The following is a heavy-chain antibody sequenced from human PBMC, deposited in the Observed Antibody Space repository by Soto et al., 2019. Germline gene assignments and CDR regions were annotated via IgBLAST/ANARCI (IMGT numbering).Heavy chain of an antibody. CDR3: AKGEEGPGVVLSWFDP. CDR2: ISGSGGST. CDR1: GFTFSIYA. Sequence: GGSLRLSCAASGFTFSIYAMSWVRQAPGKGLEWVSAISGSGGSTYYADSVKGRFTISRDNSKNTLYLQMNSLRAEDTAVYYCAKGEEGPGVVLSWFDPWGQGTLVTVSS. J-gene: IGHJ5*02. D-gene: IGHD3-3*01. V-gene: IGHV3-23*01.